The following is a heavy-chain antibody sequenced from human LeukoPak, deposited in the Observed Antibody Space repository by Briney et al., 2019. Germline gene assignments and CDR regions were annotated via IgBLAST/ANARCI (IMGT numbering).Heavy chain of an antibody. CDR3: ATGGIAVAQWDAFDI. CDR1: GYTFTDYY. J-gene: IGHJ3*02. V-gene: IGHV1-69-2*01. Sequence: ASVKVSCKVSGYTFTDYYMHWVQRAPGKGLEWMGPVDPEDGETIYAEKFQGRVTITADTSTDTAYMELSSLRSEDTAVYYCATGGIAVAQWDAFDIWGQGTMVTVSS. D-gene: IGHD6-19*01. CDR2: VDPEDGET.